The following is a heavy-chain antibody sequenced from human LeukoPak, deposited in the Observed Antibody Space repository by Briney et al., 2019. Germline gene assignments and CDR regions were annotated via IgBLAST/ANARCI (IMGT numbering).Heavy chain of an antibody. CDR3: ARGAYGSGSYYGVGDY. CDR2: IIPMFDTA. CDR1: GGTFSSYP. D-gene: IGHD3-10*01. V-gene: IGHV1-69*13. J-gene: IGHJ4*02. Sequence: SVKVSCKASGGTFSSYPISWVRQAPGQGLEWMGGIIPMFDTADFAQKFQGRVTITADESTSTAYMELSSLRSEDTAVYYCARGAYGSGSYYGVGDYWGQGTLVTVSS.